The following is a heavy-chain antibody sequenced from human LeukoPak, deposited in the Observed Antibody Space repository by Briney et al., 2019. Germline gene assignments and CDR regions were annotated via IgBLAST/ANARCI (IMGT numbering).Heavy chain of an antibody. V-gene: IGHV3-30*02. Sequence: GGSLRLSCAASGFTFSSYGMHWVRQAPGKGLEWVAFIRYDGSNKYNADSVKGRFTISRDNSKNTLYLQMNSLRAEDTAMYYCAKKIGYYDSSGYYSSPFDYWGQGTLVTVSS. J-gene: IGHJ4*02. CDR1: GFTFSSYG. CDR2: IRYDGSNK. D-gene: IGHD3-22*01. CDR3: AKKIGYYDSSGYYSSPFDY.